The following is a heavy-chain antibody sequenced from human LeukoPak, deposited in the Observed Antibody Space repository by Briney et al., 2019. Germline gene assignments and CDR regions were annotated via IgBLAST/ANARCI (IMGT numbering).Heavy chain of an antibody. Sequence: ASVKVSCKASGGTFSSYAISWVRQAPGQGLEWMGRIIPILGIANYAQKFQGRVTITADKSTSTAYMELRSLRSDDTAVYYCARDGNTMIVVGNYYYGMDVWGQGTTVTVSS. CDR3: ARDGNTMIVVGNYYYGMDV. D-gene: IGHD3-22*01. CDR1: GGTFSSYA. CDR2: IIPILGIA. V-gene: IGHV1-69*04. J-gene: IGHJ6*02.